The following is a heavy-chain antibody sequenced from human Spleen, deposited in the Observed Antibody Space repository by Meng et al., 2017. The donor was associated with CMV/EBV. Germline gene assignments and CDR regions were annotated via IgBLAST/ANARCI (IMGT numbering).Heavy chain of an antibody. CDR2: ITNTGVNT. D-gene: IGHD2-15*01. CDR3: VRDLGQLVVDYFDY. J-gene: IGHJ4*02. Sequence: GGSMRLSCAASGFTFSSYAMSWVRQAPGQGLEWVSTITNTGVNTYYADSVKGRFTISRDNSNSTLYLLMNSLRAEDTAVYYCVRDLGQLVVDYFDYWGQGTLVTVSS. CDR1: GFTFSSYA. V-gene: IGHV3-23*01.